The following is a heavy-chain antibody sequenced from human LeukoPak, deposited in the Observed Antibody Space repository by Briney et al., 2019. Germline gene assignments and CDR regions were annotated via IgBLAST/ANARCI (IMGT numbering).Heavy chain of an antibody. Sequence: GGSLRLSCAASGFTFSSYEMNWVRQAPGEGLEWVSYISGSGSTKYYTDSVKGRFPISRENAKNSLDLQMNSLRAEDTAVYYCARLQGYNFDYWGQGTLVTVSS. V-gene: IGHV3-48*03. CDR2: ISGSGSTK. CDR1: GFTFSSYE. J-gene: IGHJ4*02. CDR3: ARLQGYNFDY. D-gene: IGHD5-24*01.